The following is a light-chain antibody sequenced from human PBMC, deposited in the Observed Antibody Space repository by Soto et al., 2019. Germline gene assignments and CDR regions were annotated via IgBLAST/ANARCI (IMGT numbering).Light chain of an antibody. Sequence: QSVLTQSPSASGTPGQRVTISCSGSSSNIGSNTVTWYQHLPGTAPKLLIYSNNQRPSGVPDRFSGSKSGTSASLAISGLQSEDEADYSCAAWDDSLNGVVFGGGTKVTVL. J-gene: IGLJ2*01. CDR3: AAWDDSLNGVV. CDR1: SSNIGSNT. V-gene: IGLV1-44*01. CDR2: SNN.